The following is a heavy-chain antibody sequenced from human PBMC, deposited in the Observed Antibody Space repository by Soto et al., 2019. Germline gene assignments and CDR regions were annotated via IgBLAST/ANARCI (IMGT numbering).Heavy chain of an antibody. Sequence: QVQLQESGPGLVKPSETLSLTCTVSGGSISSYYWRWIRQPPGQGLEWIGYIYYSGSTNSNPSLKSRVTISVDTSKNQFSLKLSSVTAADTAVYYCARGYGAAFDIWGQGTMVTVSS. D-gene: IGHD4-17*01. CDR3: ARGYGAAFDI. CDR1: GGSISSYY. CDR2: IYYSGST. V-gene: IGHV4-59*08. J-gene: IGHJ3*02.